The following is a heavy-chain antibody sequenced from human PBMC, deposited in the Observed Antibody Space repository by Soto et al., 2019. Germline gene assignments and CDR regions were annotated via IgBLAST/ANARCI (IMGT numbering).Heavy chain of an antibody. J-gene: IGHJ6*02. CDR2: INTYNSNT. V-gene: IGHV1-18*01. D-gene: IGHD2-15*01. Sequence: QAQLVQSGAEVKKPGASVKVSCKASGYTFTRYGISWVRQAPGQGLEWMGWINTYNSNTDSAQKFQGRVTMTTDTPTSTAHMDLRSLISDGTAVYYCAREGYCSSGSCALYSHDYFVMDFWGQGTTVTVFS. CDR1: GYTFTRYG. CDR3: AREGYCSSGSCALYSHDYFVMDF.